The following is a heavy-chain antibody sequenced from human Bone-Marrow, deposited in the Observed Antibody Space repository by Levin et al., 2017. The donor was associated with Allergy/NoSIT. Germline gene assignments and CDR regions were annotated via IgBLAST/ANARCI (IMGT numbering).Heavy chain of an antibody. J-gene: IGHJ4*02. V-gene: IGHV3-30*18. CDR3: AKSGDSSGWYDFDY. D-gene: IGHD6-19*01. Sequence: GESLKISCAASGFTLSPYGMHWVRQAPGKGLEWVAVISSDGSNKYYADSVKGRFTISRDNSKNTLYLQMNSLTAEDTAVYYCAKSGDSSGWYDFDYWGRGSLVTVSS. CDR1: GFTLSPYG. CDR2: ISSDGSNK.